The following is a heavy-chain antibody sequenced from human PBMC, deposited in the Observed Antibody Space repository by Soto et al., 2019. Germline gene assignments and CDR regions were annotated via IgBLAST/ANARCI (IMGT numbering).Heavy chain of an antibody. J-gene: IGHJ6*02. Sequence: SGPTLVNPTQTLTLTCTFSGFSLTTSGVGVGWIRQPPGKALEWLALIYGDDDKRYSPSLKTRFTITKDTSRNQVALTMTNMDPVDTATYYCAHKGGRGAGMDVWGQGTTVTVSS. CDR2: IYGDDDK. CDR1: GFSLTTSGVG. D-gene: IGHD2-15*01. V-gene: IGHV2-5*02. CDR3: AHKGGRGAGMDV.